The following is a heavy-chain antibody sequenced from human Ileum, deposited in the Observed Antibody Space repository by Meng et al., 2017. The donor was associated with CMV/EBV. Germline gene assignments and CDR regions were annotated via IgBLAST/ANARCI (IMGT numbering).Heavy chain of an antibody. Sequence: GFLFSNSAMSWVRQAPGKGLEWVSVLSDNGGNTYYADSVKGRFTISRDNSKNTLYLQMNSLRAEDTAIYYCAKNPGGCSGGTCYPRDWGQGALVTVSS. CDR1: GFLFSNSA. CDR2: LSDNGGNT. CDR3: AKNPGGCSGGTCYPRD. V-gene: IGHV3-23*01. J-gene: IGHJ4*02. D-gene: IGHD2-15*01.